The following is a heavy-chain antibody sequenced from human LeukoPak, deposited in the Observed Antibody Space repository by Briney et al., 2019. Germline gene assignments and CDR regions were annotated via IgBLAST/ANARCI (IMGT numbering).Heavy chain of an antibody. V-gene: IGHV3-30*04. CDR1: GFTFSSYA. D-gene: IGHD2-2*01. Sequence: GGSLRLSCADSGFTFSSYAMHWVRQAPGKGLEWVAVISYDGSNKYYADSVKGRFTISRDNSKNTLYLQMNSLRAEDTAVYYCARDRGYCSSTSCPLDYWGQGTLVTVSS. J-gene: IGHJ4*02. CDR2: ISYDGSNK. CDR3: ARDRGYCSSTSCPLDY.